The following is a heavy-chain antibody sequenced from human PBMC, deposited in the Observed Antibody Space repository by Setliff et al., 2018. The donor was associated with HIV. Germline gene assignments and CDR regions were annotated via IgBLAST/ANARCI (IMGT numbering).Heavy chain of an antibody. CDR2: ISVYNGNT. CDR3: ARDLFTVPSREGYDY. J-gene: IGHJ4*02. Sequence: ASVKVSCKASGYSFSSYGVSWVRQAPGQGLEWMGWISVYNGNTNYAQKFQNRVTMTTDTSTSTAYMELRSLRPEDTAVYYCARDLFTVPSREGYDYWGQGTLVTVSS. V-gene: IGHV1-18*01. CDR1: GYSFSSYG. D-gene: IGHD1-26*01.